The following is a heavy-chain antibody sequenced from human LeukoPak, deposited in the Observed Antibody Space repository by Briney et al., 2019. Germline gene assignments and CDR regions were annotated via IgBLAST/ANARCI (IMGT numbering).Heavy chain of an antibody. CDR1: GFTFTTYA. CDR2: ISGSGSNT. V-gene: IGHV3-23*01. J-gene: IGHJ4*02. Sequence: GGSLRLSCEVSGFTFTTYAMSWVRQAPGKGLEWVSSISGSGSNTYYADCVKGRFTISRDNSKNTLYLQMNSLRAEDTAVYYCAPLGIGVVTNWGQGTLVTVSS. D-gene: IGHD6-19*01. CDR3: APLGIGVVTN.